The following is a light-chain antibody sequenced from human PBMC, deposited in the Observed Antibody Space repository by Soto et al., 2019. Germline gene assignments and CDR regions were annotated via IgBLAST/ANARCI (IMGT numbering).Light chain of an antibody. V-gene: IGLV2-14*01. CDR3: SSYTSVTARV. J-gene: IGLJ1*01. CDR1: SSDIGYYNY. Sequence: QSALAQPASVSGSLGQSITISCSLTSSDIGYYNYVSWYQQHPGKAPRLIIYEVTHRPSGVSNRFSGSKSGNTASLTISGLQAEDEADYFCSSYTSVTARVFGTGTKVTVL. CDR2: EVT.